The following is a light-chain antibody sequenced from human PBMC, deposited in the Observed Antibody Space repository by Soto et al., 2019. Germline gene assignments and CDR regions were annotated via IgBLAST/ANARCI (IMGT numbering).Light chain of an antibody. J-gene: IGKJ1*01. Sequence: DSQMTQFPSTLSASVGDRVTITCRASQTISGWLAWYQQKPGQAPRLLIYDASTLDSGVPSRFSGSGSGTEFTLTISSLQTDDFETYYCQQYNSYSWTFGQGTKVDIK. CDR3: QQYNSYSWT. CDR1: QTISGW. CDR2: DAS. V-gene: IGKV1-5*01.